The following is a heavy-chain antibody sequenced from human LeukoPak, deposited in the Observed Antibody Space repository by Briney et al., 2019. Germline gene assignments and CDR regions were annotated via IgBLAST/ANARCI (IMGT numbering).Heavy chain of an antibody. J-gene: IGHJ4*02. D-gene: IGHD2-2*01. Sequence: PGGSLRLSCAASGFTFSSYSMNWVRQAPGKGLEWVSYISSSSSTIYYADSVKGRFTISRDNAKNSLYLQMNSLRAEDTAVYYCARDPLGLYCSSTSCHLEYWGQGTLVTVSS. V-gene: IGHV3-48*01. CDR1: GFTFSSYS. CDR2: ISSSSSTI. CDR3: ARDPLGLYCSSTSCHLEY.